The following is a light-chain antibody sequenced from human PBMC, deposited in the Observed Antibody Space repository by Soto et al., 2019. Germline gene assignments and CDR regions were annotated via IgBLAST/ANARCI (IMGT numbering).Light chain of an antibody. CDR2: DAS. CDR1: QSVSSN. CDR3: QQHSNWPLT. J-gene: IGKJ4*01. V-gene: IGKV3-11*01. Sequence: EIVLIQSPATLSLSPGERATLSCRASQSVSSNLAWYQQNPGQAPRLLIFDASNRATGIPARFRGSGSGTDFTLTISSLEPEDFAVYYCQQHSNWPLTFGGGTKVEIK.